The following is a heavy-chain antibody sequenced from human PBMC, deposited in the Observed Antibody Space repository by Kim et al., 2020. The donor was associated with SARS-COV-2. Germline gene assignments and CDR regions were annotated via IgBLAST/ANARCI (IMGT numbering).Heavy chain of an antibody. Sequence: GGSLRLSCEASGFTFNSYDMDWVRQAPGKGLEWVGGPSHKAGQLYYINSVTVQCTFSSSNYHTTLSLHMHILRTENKAIYYCYQEGESADRSGHYAFD. CDR3: YQEGESADRSGHYAFD. CDR1: GFTFNSYD. D-gene: IGHD2-2*01. J-gene: IGHJ3*01. CDR2: PSHKAGQL. V-gene: IGHV3-30*04.